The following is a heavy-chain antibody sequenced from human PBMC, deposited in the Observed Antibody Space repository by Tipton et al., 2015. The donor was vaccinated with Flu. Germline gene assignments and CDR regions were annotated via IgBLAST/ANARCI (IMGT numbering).Heavy chain of an antibody. Sequence: LRLSCTVSGVSISRYYWSWIRKPAGKGLEWIGRIYTSGSNNYNPSLKSRITMSGDTSKNQLFLKLDSLTAADAGVYYCARDDFGDYFGAWGQGTLVTVSS. CDR3: ARDDFGDYFGA. D-gene: IGHD4-17*01. J-gene: IGHJ5*02. CDR2: IYTSGSN. CDR1: GVSISRYY. V-gene: IGHV4-4*07.